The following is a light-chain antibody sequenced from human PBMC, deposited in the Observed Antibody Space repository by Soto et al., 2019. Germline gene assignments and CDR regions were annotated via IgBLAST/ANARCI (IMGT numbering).Light chain of an antibody. Sequence: QSALTQPASVSGSPGQSITISCTGTSSDVGGYNYVSWYQQHPGKAPKLMIYDVSNRPSGVSNRFSGSKSGNTASLTISGLEAEDEYYYYCCSYTSSNTVFGGGTKLTVL. J-gene: IGLJ2*01. V-gene: IGLV2-14*01. CDR2: DVS. CDR3: CSYTSSNTV. CDR1: SSDVGGYNY.